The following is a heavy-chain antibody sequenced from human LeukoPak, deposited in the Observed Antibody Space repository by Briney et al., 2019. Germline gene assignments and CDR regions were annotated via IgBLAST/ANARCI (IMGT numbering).Heavy chain of an antibody. CDR1: GYTFTNYG. V-gene: IGHV1-18*01. CDR2: ISPYNGNT. J-gene: IGHJ4*02. D-gene: IGHD1-26*01. CDR3: AIEGPGELDPTFDY. Sequence: ASVKVSCKASGYTFTNYGISWVRQAPGQWLEWMAWISPYNGNTKYAQKFQGRVTMTTDTSTSTAYMELRSLGSDDTAVYYCAIEGPGELDPTFDYWGQGTLVTVSS.